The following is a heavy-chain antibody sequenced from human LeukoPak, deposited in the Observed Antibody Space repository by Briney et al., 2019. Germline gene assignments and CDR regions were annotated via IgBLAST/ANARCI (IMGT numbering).Heavy chain of an antibody. J-gene: IGHJ4*02. CDR2: IKQDGSEN. CDR3: ARDLGYSYEGYFDY. Sequence: QSGGSLRLSCAASGFTFSSYWMSRVRQAPGKGLEWVANIKQDGSENYYVDSVKGRFTISRDNAKNSLYLQMNSLRAKDTAVYYCARDLGYSYEGYFDYWGQGTLVTVSS. V-gene: IGHV3-7*01. D-gene: IGHD5-18*01. CDR1: GFTFSSYW.